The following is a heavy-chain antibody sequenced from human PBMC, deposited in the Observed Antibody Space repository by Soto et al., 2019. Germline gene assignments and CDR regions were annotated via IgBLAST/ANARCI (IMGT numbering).Heavy chain of an antibody. Sequence: KTSETLSLTCTVSGGSISSSSYYWGWIRQPPGKGLEWIGSIYYSGSTYYNPSLKSRVTISVDTSKNQFSLKLSSVTAADTAVYYCARQWGLPSEYYFDYWGQGTLVTVSS. CDR2: IYYSGST. CDR1: GGSISSSSYY. V-gene: IGHV4-39*01. D-gene: IGHD3-16*01. CDR3: ARQWGLPSEYYFDY. J-gene: IGHJ4*02.